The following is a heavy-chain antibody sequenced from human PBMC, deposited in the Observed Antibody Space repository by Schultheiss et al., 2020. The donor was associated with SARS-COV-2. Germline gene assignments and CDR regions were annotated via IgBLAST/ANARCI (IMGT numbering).Heavy chain of an antibody. CDR2: ISGSGGST. CDR1: GFTFSSYD. V-gene: IGHV3-23*01. D-gene: IGHD2-15*01. J-gene: IGHJ6*02. Sequence: GGSLRLSCAASGFTFSSYDIHWVRQAAGKGLEWVSAISGSGGSTYYADSVKGRFTISRDNSQNTLYLQMNSLRAEDTALYYCAKEGCSDGICFGFDVWGQGTTVTVSS. CDR3: AKEGCSDGICFGFDV.